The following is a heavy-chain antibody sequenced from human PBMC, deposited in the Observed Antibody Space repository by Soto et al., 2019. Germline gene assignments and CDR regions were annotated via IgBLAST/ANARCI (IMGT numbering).Heavy chain of an antibody. J-gene: IGHJ6*02. Sequence: PSETLSLTCTVSGGSISSYYWSWVRQPPGKGLEWIGYIYYSGSTNYNPSLKSRVTISVDTSKNQFSLKLSSVTAADTAVYYCARDRITPYYYYGMDVWGQGTTVTV. V-gene: IGHV4-59*01. CDR2: IYYSGST. CDR3: ARDRITPYYYYGMDV. D-gene: IGHD1-20*01. CDR1: GGSISSYY.